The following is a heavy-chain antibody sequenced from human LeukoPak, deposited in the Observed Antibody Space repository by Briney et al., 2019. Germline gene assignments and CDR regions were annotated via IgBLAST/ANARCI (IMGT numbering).Heavy chain of an antibody. CDR3: ARGSISGYYPIDY. V-gene: IGHV4-34*01. Sequence: SETLSLTCAVSGASFRDYYWSWIRQPPGKGLELIGEINHTVRLNYNPALKSRATISMDTSKNHFSLNLISVTAADTPFYYCARGSISGYYPIDYWGQGALVNVSS. J-gene: IGHJ4*02. D-gene: IGHD3-22*01. CDR2: INHTVRL. CDR1: GASFRDYY.